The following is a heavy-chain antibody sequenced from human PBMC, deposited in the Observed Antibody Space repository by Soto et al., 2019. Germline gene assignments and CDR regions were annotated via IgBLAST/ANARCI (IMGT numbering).Heavy chain of an antibody. J-gene: IGHJ5*02. CDR1: GGSISSSSYY. Sequence: KPSETLSLTCTVSGGSISSSSYYWGWIRQPPGKGLEWIGSIYYSGSTYYNPSLKSRVTISVDTSKNQFSLKLSSVTAADTAVYYCAQTYYYDSSGYHAPTDWFDPWGQGTLVTVSS. CDR2: IYYSGST. D-gene: IGHD3-22*01. V-gene: IGHV4-39*01. CDR3: AQTYYYDSSGYHAPTDWFDP.